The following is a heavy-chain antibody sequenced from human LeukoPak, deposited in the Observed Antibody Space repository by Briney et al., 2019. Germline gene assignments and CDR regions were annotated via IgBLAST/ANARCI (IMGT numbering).Heavy chain of an antibody. D-gene: IGHD2-21*02. V-gene: IGHV1-2*02. CDR2: INPNSGGT. Sequence: GASVKVSCKASGYTFTGYYMHWVRQAPGQGLEWIGWINPNSGGTNYAQKFQGRVTMTRDTSISTAYMELSRLRSDDTAVYYCARVLIAYCGGDCYSGWFDPWGQGTLVTVSS. J-gene: IGHJ5*02. CDR1: GYTFTGYY. CDR3: ARVLIAYCGGDCYSGWFDP.